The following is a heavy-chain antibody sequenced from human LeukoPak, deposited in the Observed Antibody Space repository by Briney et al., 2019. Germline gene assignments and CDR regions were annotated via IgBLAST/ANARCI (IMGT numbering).Heavy chain of an antibody. CDR2: IYDSGST. V-gene: IGHV4-39*01. CDR3: ARQVLHTAMDY. J-gene: IGHJ4*02. CDR1: GVSISSSSYH. D-gene: IGHD5-18*01. Sequence: SETLSLTCTVSGVSISSSSYHWDWIRQPPGKGLEWIGSIYDSGSTYYSPSLKSRVTISVDTSKNQFSLRLNSVTAADTAVYYCARQVLHTAMDYWGQGALVTVSS.